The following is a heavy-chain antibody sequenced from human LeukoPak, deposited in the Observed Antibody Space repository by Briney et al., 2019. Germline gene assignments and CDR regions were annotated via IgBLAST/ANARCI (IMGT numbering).Heavy chain of an antibody. Sequence: GGSLRLSCAVSGSIFSDSWMHWVRQAPGKGLVSVSRINSDGSYTNYADSVKGRFTFSRDNAKNTVNLQMNSLRAEDTAVYYCAIGGAMDVWGQGTTVSVSS. J-gene: IGHJ6*02. V-gene: IGHV3-74*01. CDR3: AIGGAMDV. CDR1: GSIFSDSW. CDR2: INSDGSYT.